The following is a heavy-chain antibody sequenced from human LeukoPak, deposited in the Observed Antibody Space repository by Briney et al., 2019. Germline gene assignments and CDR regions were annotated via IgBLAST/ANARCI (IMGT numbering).Heavy chain of an antibody. CDR3: ARDVLGLQWDLNHDAFDI. CDR2: ISAYNGNT. D-gene: IGHD1-26*01. V-gene: IGHV1-18*01. CDR1: GYTFTSYG. J-gene: IGHJ3*02. Sequence: ASVKVSCKASGYTFTSYGISWVRQAPGQGLEWMGWISAYNGNTNYAQKLQGRVTMTTDTSTSTAYMELSSLRSEDTAVYYCARDVLGLQWDLNHDAFDIWGQGTMVTVSS.